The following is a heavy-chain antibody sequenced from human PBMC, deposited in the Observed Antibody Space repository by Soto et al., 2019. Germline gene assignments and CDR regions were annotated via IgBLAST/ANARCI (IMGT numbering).Heavy chain of an antibody. CDR3: AREVTGYCSSTSCYSPYYYYYMDV. D-gene: IGHD2-2*01. CDR1: GYTFTSYA. V-gene: IGHV1-3*01. Sequence: QVQLVQSGAEVKKPGASVKVSCKASGYTFTSYAMHWLRQAPGQRLEWMGWINAGNGNTKYSQKFQGRVTITRDTSARTAYMELSSLRSADTAVYYCAREVTGYCSSTSCYSPYYYYYMDVWGKGTTVTVSS. J-gene: IGHJ6*03. CDR2: INAGNGNT.